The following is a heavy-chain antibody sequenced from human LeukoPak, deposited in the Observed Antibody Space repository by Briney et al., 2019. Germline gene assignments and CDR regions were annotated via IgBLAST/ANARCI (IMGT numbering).Heavy chain of an antibody. CDR3: ARDAGITGTTEFDY. Sequence: GGSLRLSCAASGFTFNTYSMDWVRQAPGKGLEWVSSISSSSSYIYYADSVKGRFTISRDDAKNSLYLQMNSLKAEDTAVYYCARDAGITGTTEFDYWGQGTLVTVSS. D-gene: IGHD1-7*01. V-gene: IGHV3-21*01. CDR2: ISSSSSYI. J-gene: IGHJ4*02. CDR1: GFTFNTYS.